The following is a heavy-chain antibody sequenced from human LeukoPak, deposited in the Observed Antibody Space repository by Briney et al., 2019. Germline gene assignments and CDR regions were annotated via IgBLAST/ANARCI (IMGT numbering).Heavy chain of an antibody. D-gene: IGHD4-17*01. CDR3: ARAPSHYGDYVSG. CDR2: ISSSSSYI. Sequence: GGSLRLSCAASGFTFSSYSMNWVRQAPGKGLEWVSSISSSSSYIYYADSVKGRFTISRDNAKNSLYLQMNSLRAEDTAVYYCARAPSHYGDYVSGWGQGTLVTVSS. J-gene: IGHJ4*02. V-gene: IGHV3-21*01. CDR1: GFTFSSYS.